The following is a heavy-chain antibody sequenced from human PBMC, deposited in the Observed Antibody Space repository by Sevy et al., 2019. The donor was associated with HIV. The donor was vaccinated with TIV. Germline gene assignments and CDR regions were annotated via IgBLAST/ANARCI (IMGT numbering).Heavy chain of an antibody. CDR2: ISAYNGNT. J-gene: IGHJ4*01. CDR3: ARTYGSGSYYESGGFDY. CDR1: GCTFTSYG. D-gene: IGHD3-10*01. Sequence: ASVKVSCKASGCTFTSYGISWVRQAPGQGLEWMGWISAYNGNTNYAQKLQGRVTMTTDTSTSTAYMELRSLRSDDTAVYYCARTYGSGSYYESGGFDYWGHGTLVTVSS. V-gene: IGHV1-18*01.